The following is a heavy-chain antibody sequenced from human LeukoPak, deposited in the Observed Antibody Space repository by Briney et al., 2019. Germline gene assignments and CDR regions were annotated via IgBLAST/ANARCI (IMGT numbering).Heavy chain of an antibody. CDR2: INPSGGST. J-gene: IGHJ4*02. V-gene: IGHV1-46*01. Sequence: ASVRVSCKASGYTFTSYYTHWVRQAPGQGLEWMGIINPSGGSTSYAQKFQGRVTMTRDTSTSTVYMELSSLRSEDTAVYYCARGITMIVVVPRFDYWGQGTLVTVSS. D-gene: IGHD3-22*01. CDR1: GYTFTSYY. CDR3: ARGITMIVVVPRFDY.